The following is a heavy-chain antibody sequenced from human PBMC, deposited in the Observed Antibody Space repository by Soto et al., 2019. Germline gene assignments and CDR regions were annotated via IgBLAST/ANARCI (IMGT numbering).Heavy chain of an antibody. CDR1: GFTFSSYG. D-gene: IGHD6-19*01. Sequence: ESGGGVVQPGRSLRLSCAASGFTFSSYGMHWVRQAPGKGLEWVAVISYDGSNKYYADSVKGRFTISRDNSKNTLYLQMNSLRAEDTAVYHCAKRADSSGWYWGVGVPDYWGQGTLVTVSS. J-gene: IGHJ4*02. CDR3: AKRADSSGWYWGVGVPDY. CDR2: ISYDGSNK. V-gene: IGHV3-30*18.